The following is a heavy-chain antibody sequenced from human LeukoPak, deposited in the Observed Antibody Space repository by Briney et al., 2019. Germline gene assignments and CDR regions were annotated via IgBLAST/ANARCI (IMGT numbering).Heavy chain of an antibody. CDR1: GYSFTSYW. J-gene: IGHJ6*02. CDR3: ARGTSSSNYYYGMDV. CDR2: IYPGDSDT. D-gene: IGHD2-2*01. Sequence: GESLKISCKGSGYSFTSYWIGWVRQMPGKGLEWMGIIYPGDSDTRYSPSFQGQVTISADKSISTAYLQWSSLKASDTAMYYCARGTSSSNYYYGMDVWGQGTTVTVS. V-gene: IGHV5-51*01.